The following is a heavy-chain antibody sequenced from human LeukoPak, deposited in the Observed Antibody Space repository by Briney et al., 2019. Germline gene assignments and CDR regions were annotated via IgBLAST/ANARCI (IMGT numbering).Heavy chain of an antibody. V-gene: IGHV2-70*01. D-gene: IGHD2-2*01. Sequence: GPALVKPTQTLTLTCTYSGFSLSTSAMCVSWIRQPPWKSLEWLALIDWDDNKYYSTSLKTRLTISKDTSKNQVVLTMTSMDPVDTATYYCALQYCSSTSCDDYWGQGTLVTVSS. J-gene: IGHJ4*02. CDR2: IDWDDNK. CDR3: ALQYCSSTSCDDY. CDR1: GFSLSTSAMC.